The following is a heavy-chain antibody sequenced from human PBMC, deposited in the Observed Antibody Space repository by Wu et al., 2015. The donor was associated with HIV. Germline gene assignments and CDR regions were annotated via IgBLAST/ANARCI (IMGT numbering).Heavy chain of an antibody. CDR2: MNPNSGNT. D-gene: IGHD6-19*01. CDR3: ARPQWLVGGHWFDP. Sequence: QVQLVQSGAEVKKPGASVKVSCKASGYTFTSYDINWVRQATGQGLEWMGWMNPNSGNTGYAQKFQGRVTMTRNTSISTAYMELSSLRSEDTAVYYCARPQWLVGGHWFDPWGQGTLVTVSS. CDR1: GYTFTSYD. V-gene: IGHV1-8*01. J-gene: IGHJ5*02.